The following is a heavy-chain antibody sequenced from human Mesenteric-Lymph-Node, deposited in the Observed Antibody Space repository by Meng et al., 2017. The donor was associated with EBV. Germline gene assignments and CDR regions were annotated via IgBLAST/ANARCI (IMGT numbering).Heavy chain of an antibody. CDR1: GGSFSGYY. D-gene: IGHD4-17*01. Sequence: QVQAKQGGAGLLKPSGSLSLTCAVYGGSFSGYYWSWIRQPPGKGLEWIGEINHSGSTNYNPSLKSRVTISVDTSKNQFSLKLSSVTAADTAVYYCARATVKNWFDPWGQGTLVTVSS. CDR3: ARATVKNWFDP. CDR2: INHSGST. V-gene: IGHV4-34*01. J-gene: IGHJ5*02.